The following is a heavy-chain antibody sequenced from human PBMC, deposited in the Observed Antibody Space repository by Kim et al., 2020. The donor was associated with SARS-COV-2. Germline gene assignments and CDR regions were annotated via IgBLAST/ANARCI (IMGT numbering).Heavy chain of an antibody. D-gene: IGHD3-9*01. CDR2: ISAYNGNT. Sequence: ASVKVSCKASGYTFTSYGISWVRQAPGQGLEWMGWISAYNGNTNYAQKLQGRVTMTTDTSTSTAYMELRSLRSDDTAVYYCARDRDQLRYFDWLLSAPEYGMDVWGQGTTVTVSS. V-gene: IGHV1-18*01. J-gene: IGHJ6*02. CDR3: ARDRDQLRYFDWLLSAPEYGMDV. CDR1: GYTFTSYG.